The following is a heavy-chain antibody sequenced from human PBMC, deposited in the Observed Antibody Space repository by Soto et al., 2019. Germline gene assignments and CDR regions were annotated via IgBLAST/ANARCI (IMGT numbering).Heavy chain of an antibody. Sequence: GGSLRLSCAASGFTFSSYSMNWVRQAPGKGLEWVSYISSSSSTIYYADSVKGRFTISRDNAKNSLYLQMNSLRAEDTAVYYCARDGREVRGVFYYYYMDVWGKGTTVTVSS. CDR2: ISSSSSTI. CDR3: ARDGREVRGVFYYYYMDV. J-gene: IGHJ6*03. D-gene: IGHD3-10*01. V-gene: IGHV3-48*01. CDR1: GFTFSSYS.